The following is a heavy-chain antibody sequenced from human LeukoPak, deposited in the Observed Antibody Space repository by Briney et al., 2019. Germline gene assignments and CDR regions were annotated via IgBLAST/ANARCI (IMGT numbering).Heavy chain of an antibody. CDR1: GFTFGTYA. D-gene: IGHD5-24*01. V-gene: IGHV3-23*01. CDR2: ISGSGSST. J-gene: IGHJ3*01. Sequence: PGGSLRLSCAASGFTFGTYAMSWVRQAPGKGLEWVSVISGSGSSTYYADSVKGRFTISRDNSKNTLYLQMNGLRAEDTAVYYCAKEMATIRAFDVWGQGTMVTVSS. CDR3: AKEMATIRAFDV.